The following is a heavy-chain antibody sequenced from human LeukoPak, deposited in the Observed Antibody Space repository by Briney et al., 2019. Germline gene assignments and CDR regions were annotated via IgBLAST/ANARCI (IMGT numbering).Heavy chain of an antibody. D-gene: IGHD4-17*01. V-gene: IGHV3-30*02. J-gene: IGHJ6*03. CDR1: GFTFSDYG. CDR2: IRFDGSNK. CDR3: ARAYGDYGDYPYYYYYYYMDV. Sequence: PGGSLRLSCAASGFTFSDYGMDWVRQAPGKGLEWVAFIRFDGSNKYYADSVRDRFTISRDNSKNTLYLQMNSLRDEDTAVYYCARAYGDYGDYPYYYYYYYMDVWGKGTTVTVSS.